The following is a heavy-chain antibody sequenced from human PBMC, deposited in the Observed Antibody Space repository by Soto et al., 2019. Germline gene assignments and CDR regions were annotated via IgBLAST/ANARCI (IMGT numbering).Heavy chain of an antibody. J-gene: IGHJ4*02. Sequence: SQTLSLTCAISGDSVSSNSAAWNWIRQSPSRGLEWLGRTYYRSKWYNDYAVSVKSRITINPDTSKNQFSLQLNSVTPEDTPADYCARDPVPDFWRGYHHYYFDYWGQGTRVTLSP. CDR1: GDSVSSNSAA. CDR2: TYYRSKWYN. D-gene: IGHD3-3*01. CDR3: ARDPVPDFWRGYHHYYFDY. V-gene: IGHV6-1*01.